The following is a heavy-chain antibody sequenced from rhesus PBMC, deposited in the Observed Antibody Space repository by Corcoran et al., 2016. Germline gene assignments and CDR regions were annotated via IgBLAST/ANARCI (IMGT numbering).Heavy chain of an antibody. CDR1: GGSISGYY. CDR3: ARDYYSGSYPPYGRFDV. V-gene: IGHV4-165*02. Sequence: QVQLQESGPGLVKPSETLSLTCTVSGGSISGYYWNWIRQPPGKGLEWIGYIGGSSGNTYYNSPLKSRYTIATATSKNQSSLKLSSVTAADTAVYYCARDYYSGSYPPYGRFDVWGPGVLVTVSS. CDR2: IGGSSGNT. D-gene: IGHD3-16*01. J-gene: IGHJ5-1*01.